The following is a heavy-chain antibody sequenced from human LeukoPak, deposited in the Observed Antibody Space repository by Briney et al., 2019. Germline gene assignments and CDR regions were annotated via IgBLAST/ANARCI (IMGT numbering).Heavy chain of an antibody. J-gene: IGHJ4*02. Sequence: GGSLRLSCAASGFTFSSYAMHWVRQAPGKGLEWVAVISYDGSNKYYADSVKGRFTISRDNSKNTPYLQMNSLRAEDTAVYYCARSYQGGSDYWGQGTLVTVSS. D-gene: IGHD1-26*01. V-gene: IGHV3-30*01. CDR2: ISYDGSNK. CDR1: GFTFSSYA. CDR3: ARSYQGGSDY.